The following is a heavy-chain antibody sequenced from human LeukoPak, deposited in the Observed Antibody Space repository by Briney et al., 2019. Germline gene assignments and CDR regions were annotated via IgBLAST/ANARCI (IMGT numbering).Heavy chain of an antibody. CDR3: AKPFKTVVYYFDY. CDR2: ISGSGGTT. J-gene: IGHJ4*02. D-gene: IGHD4-23*01. V-gene: IGHV3-23*01. CDR1: EFTFSNFD. Sequence: GGSLRLSCAASEFTFSNFDMSWVRQAPGKGLEWVSAISGSGGTTYYADSVKGRFTISRDNSKNTLYLQMNSLRAEDTAVYYCAKPFKTVVYYFDYWGQGTLVTVSS.